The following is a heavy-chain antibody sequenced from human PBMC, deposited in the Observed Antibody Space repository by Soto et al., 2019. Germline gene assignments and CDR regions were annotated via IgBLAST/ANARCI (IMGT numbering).Heavy chain of an antibody. CDR3: ARDVRYYGSGSWGLCDY. CDR2: ISYDGSNK. J-gene: IGHJ4*02. CDR1: GFTFSSYA. D-gene: IGHD3-10*01. Sequence: QVQLVESGGGVVQPGRSLRLSCAASGFTFSSYAMHWVRQAPGKGLEWVAVISYDGSNKYYADSVKGRFTISRDNSKNTLYLQMNSLRAEDTAVYYCARDVRYYGSGSWGLCDYWGQGTLVTVSS. V-gene: IGHV3-30-3*01.